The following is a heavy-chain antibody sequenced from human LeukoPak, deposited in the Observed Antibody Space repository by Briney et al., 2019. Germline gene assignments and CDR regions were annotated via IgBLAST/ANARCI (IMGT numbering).Heavy chain of an antibody. CDR3: ARAVDYGGDSRHLDY. J-gene: IGHJ4*02. V-gene: IGHV1-46*01. Sequence: ASVKVSCTASGHTFTSYYMHWVRQAPGQGLEWMGIINPSGGSTSYAQKFQGRVTMTRDTSTNTVYMELSSLRSEDTAVYYCARAVDYGGDSRHLDYWGQGTLVTVSS. D-gene: IGHD4-23*01. CDR1: GHTFTSYY. CDR2: INPSGGST.